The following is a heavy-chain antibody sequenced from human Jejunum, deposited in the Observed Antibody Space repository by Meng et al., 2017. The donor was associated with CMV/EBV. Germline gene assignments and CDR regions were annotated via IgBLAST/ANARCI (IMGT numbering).Heavy chain of an antibody. CDR2: ISGSGTTT. CDR3: AQTGARGFGAGYGMDV. CDR1: TFSDYY. D-gene: IGHD3-10*01. J-gene: IGHJ6*02. V-gene: IGHV3-11*01. Sequence: TFSDYYMSWIRQPPGKGLEWIAYISGSGTTTYYADSVKGRFTISRDNAKNSLYLQMNSLRAEDTALYYCAQTGARGFGAGYGMDVWGQGTTVTVSS.